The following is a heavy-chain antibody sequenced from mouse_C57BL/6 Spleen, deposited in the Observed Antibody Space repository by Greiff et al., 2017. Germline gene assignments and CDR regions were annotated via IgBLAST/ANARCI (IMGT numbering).Heavy chain of an antibody. CDR1: GYTFTSYW. J-gene: IGHJ4*01. D-gene: IGHD4-1*01. Sequence: QVQLQQPGTELVKPGASVKLSCKASGYTFTSYWMHWVKQRPGQGLEWIGNINPNNGGTNYNEKFKSKATLTVEKSSSTAYMQLSSLTSEDSAVYYCARSNWDDAMDYWGQGTSVTVSS. CDR3: ARSNWDDAMDY. CDR2: INPNNGGT. V-gene: IGHV1-53*01.